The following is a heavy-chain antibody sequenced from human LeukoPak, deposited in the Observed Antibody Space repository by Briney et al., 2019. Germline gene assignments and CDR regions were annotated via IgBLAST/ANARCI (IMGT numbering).Heavy chain of an antibody. J-gene: IGHJ4*02. V-gene: IGHV3-23*01. Sequence: GGSLRLSCAASGFTFTSYAMSWVRQAPGKGLEWVSAISASVGRTYYADSVKGWFTISRDDSKNTLYLQMNSLRAEDTAVYYCAKGHDSSSAYFDYWGQGTLVTVSS. CDR2: ISASVGRT. D-gene: IGHD6-13*01. CDR1: GFTFTSYA. CDR3: AKGHDSSSAYFDY.